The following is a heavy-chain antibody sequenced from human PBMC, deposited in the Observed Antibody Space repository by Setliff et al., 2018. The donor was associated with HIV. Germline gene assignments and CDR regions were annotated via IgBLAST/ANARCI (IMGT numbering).Heavy chain of an antibody. CDR1: GYTFTGYS. CDR2: INPDSGGI. J-gene: IGHJ4*02. CDR3: ARGGPLRFLEWLLSFFDY. V-gene: IGHV1-2*02. Sequence: ASVKVSCKASGYTFTGYSMHWVRQAPGQGLEWMGWINPDSGGINFAQKFQGRVAMTRVTSISPAYMELSGLRSDDTAVYYCARGGPLRFLEWLLSFFDYWGQGTLVTVS. D-gene: IGHD3-3*01.